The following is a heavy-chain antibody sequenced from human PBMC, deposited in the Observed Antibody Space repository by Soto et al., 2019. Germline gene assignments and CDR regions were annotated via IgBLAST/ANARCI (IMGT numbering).Heavy chain of an antibody. D-gene: IGHD2-15*01. Sequence: QVHLVESGGGVVQPGRSLTLSCAASGFSFRTSGMHWVRQAPGKGLEWVTGMWYDGHVEGYLDSVKGRFTISRDNSNSLMSPQMSNLRVDDTAVYYCARGLPKVAGGAFDIWGHGTMVTVSS. CDR3: ARGLPKVAGGAFDI. J-gene: IGHJ3*02. CDR1: GFSFRTSG. CDR2: MWYDGHVE. V-gene: IGHV3-33*01.